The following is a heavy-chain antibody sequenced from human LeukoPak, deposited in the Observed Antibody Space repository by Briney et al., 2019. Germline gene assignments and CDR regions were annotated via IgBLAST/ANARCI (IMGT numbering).Heavy chain of an antibody. CDR1: GFTVSSNY. J-gene: IGHJ6*02. Sequence: TGGSLRLSCAASGFTVSSNYMSWVRQAPGKGLEWVSVIYSGGSTYYADSVKGRFTISRDNSKNTLYLQMNSLRAEDTAVYYCAKVYYDSSGYFVSYYYGMDVWGQGTTVTVSS. CDR2: IYSGGST. CDR3: AKVYYDSSGYFVSYYYGMDV. D-gene: IGHD3-22*01. V-gene: IGHV3-66*01.